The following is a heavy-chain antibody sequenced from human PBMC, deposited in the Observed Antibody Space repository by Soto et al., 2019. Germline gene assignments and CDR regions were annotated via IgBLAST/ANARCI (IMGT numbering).Heavy chain of an antibody. CDR2: IIPIFGTA. CDR1: GGTFSSYA. CDR3: ARGGQRWLQLGIVYFDY. D-gene: IGHD5-12*01. Sequence: QVQLVQSGAEVKKPGSSVKVSCKASGGTFSSYAISWVRQAPGQGLEWMGGIIPIFGTANYAQKFQGRVTITADESTSTAYMELSSLRSEDKAVYYCARGGQRWLQLGIVYFDYWGQGTLVTVSS. V-gene: IGHV1-69*01. J-gene: IGHJ4*02.